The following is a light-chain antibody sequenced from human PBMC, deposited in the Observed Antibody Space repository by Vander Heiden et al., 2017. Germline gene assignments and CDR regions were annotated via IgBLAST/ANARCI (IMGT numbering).Light chain of an antibody. CDR1: RSVSSSY. Sequence: EIVLTPPPGTLSLSPGESATLSCWGRRSVSSSYLACYQQKPGQAPRILIYGASNRATGIPDRFSGSGSGTDFSLTISRLEPEDFAVYYCQQYGSSPRTFGQGTKLEIK. V-gene: IGKV3-20*01. CDR3: QQYGSSPRT. CDR2: GAS. J-gene: IGKJ2*01.